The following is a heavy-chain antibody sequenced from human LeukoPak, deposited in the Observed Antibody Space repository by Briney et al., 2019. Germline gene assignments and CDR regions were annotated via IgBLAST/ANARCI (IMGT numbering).Heavy chain of an antibody. CDR1: GFIFSNYG. J-gene: IGHJ4*02. CDR3: AKEADRSVAGTFFTNY. V-gene: IGHV3-30*02. D-gene: IGHD6-19*01. CDR2: IRYDGSNK. Sequence: PGGSLRLSCAASGFIFSNYGMHWVRQAPGKGLEWAAFIRYDGSNKYYADSVKGRFTISRDNSKNTLYLQMNSLRAEDTAVYYCAKEADRSVAGTFFTNYWGQGTLVTVSS.